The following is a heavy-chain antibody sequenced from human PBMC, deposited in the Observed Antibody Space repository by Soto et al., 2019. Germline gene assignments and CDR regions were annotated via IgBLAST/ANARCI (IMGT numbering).Heavy chain of an antibody. CDR1: GGTFSSYT. J-gene: IGHJ3*02. Sequence: QVQLVQSGAEVKKPGSSVKVSCKASGGTFSSYTISWVRQAPGQGLEWMGRIIPILGIANYAQKFQGRVTITADKSPSTAYMELSSLRSEDTAVYYCAISTKKTDAFDIWGQGTMVTVSS. CDR2: IIPILGIA. V-gene: IGHV1-69*02. CDR3: AISTKKTDAFDI.